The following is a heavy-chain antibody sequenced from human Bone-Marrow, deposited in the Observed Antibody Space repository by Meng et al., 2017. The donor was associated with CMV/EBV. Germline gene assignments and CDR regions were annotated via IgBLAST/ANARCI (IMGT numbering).Heavy chain of an antibody. J-gene: IGHJ6*02. CDR1: GFTFSSYS. Sequence: GESLKISCAASGFTFSSYSMHWVRQAPGKGLEWVAVISYDGSSIYYADSVKGRFTISRDNSKDTLYLQMYSLRAEDSAVYYCAREVVVPAANGYYYYSMYVWGQGATVTVSS. D-gene: IGHD2-2*01. CDR3: AREVVVPAANGYYYYSMYV. CDR2: ISYDGSSI. V-gene: IGHV3-30-3*01.